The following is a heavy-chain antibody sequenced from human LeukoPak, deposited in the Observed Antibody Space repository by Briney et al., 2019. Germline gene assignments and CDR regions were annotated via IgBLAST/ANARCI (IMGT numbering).Heavy chain of an antibody. Sequence: GGSLRLSCAASGFTFSDYDMHWVRQATGKGLEWVSAIGTAGDTYYTGSVKGRFTISRENAKNSLYLQMNSLRAGDMAVYYCARVAKERVGGVYYFDYWGQGTLVTVSS. V-gene: IGHV3-13*01. CDR3: ARVAKERVGGVYYFDY. CDR1: GFTFSDYD. CDR2: IGTAGDT. D-gene: IGHD1-1*01. J-gene: IGHJ4*02.